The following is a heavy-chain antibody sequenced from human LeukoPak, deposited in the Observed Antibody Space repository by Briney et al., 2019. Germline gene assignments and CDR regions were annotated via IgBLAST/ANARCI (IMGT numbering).Heavy chain of an antibody. D-gene: IGHD3-22*01. CDR2: INPKSGDR. V-gene: IGHV1-8*03. J-gene: IGHJ4*02. CDR1: GYTFTSYG. CDR3: VRVGHQGNSGYFD. Sequence: ASVKVSCKASGYTFTSYGISWVRQAPGQGLEWMGWINPKSGDRGYAQNFQGRATITSDTSISTVYMEVSSLRSEDTAVYYCVRVGHQGNSGYFDWGQGTQVTVSS.